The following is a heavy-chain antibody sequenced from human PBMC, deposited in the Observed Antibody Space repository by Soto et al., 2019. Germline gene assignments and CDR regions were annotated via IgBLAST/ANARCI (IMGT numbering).Heavy chain of an antibody. V-gene: IGHV1-18*01. CDR1: GYTFTIYG. CDR3: ARDQYYDSSGFPLYYFDY. D-gene: IGHD3-22*01. CDR2: ISAYNGNT. J-gene: IGHJ4*02. Sequence: ASVKVSCKASGYTFTIYGISWVRQAPGQGLEWMGWISAYNGNTNYAQKLQGRVTMTTDTSTSTAYMELRSLRSDDTAVYYCARDQYYDSSGFPLYYFDYWGQGTLVTVSS.